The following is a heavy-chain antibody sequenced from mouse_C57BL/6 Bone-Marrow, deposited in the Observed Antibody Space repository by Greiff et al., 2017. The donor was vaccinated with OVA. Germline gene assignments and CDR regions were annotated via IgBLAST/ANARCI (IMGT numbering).Heavy chain of an antibody. V-gene: IGHV1-75*01. CDR3: AREGPNYYGSYYYAMDY. CDR2: IFPGSGST. Sequence: QVHVKQSGPELVKPGASVKISCKASGYTFTDYYINWVKQRPGQGLEWIGWIFPGSGSTYYNEKFKGKATLTVDKSSSTAYMLLSSLTSEDSAVYFCAREGPNYYGSYYYAMDYWGQGTSVTVSS. D-gene: IGHD1-1*01. J-gene: IGHJ4*01. CDR1: GYTFTDYY.